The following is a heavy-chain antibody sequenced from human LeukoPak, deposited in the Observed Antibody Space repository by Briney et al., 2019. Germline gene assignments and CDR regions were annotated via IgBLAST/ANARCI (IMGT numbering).Heavy chain of an antibody. V-gene: IGHV3-15*01. CDR3: TTGIAVSGTTY. CDR2: IKSKTDGGTT. J-gene: IGHJ4*02. Sequence: NAGGSLRLSCAASGFTFSNAWMSWVRQAPGKGLEWVGRIKSKTDGGTTDCAAPVKGRLIISRDDSKNRLYLQMNSLKNEDTAVYYCTTGIAVSGTTYWGQGTLVTVSS. CDR1: GFTFSNAW. D-gene: IGHD6-13*01.